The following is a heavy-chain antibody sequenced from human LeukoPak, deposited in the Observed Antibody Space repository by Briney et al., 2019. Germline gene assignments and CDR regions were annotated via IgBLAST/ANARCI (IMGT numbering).Heavy chain of an antibody. CDR1: GFTFSSYG. D-gene: IGHD3-3*01. CDR3: AKAAGQWSGYYPGDY. V-gene: IGHV3-30*02. CDR2: IRYDGSNK. J-gene: IGHJ4*02. Sequence: PGGSLRLSCAASGFTFSSYGMHWVRQAPGKGLEWVAFIRYDGSNKYYADSVKGRFTISRDNSKNTLYLQMNSLRAEDTAVYYCAKAAGQWSGYYPGDYWGQGTLVTVSS.